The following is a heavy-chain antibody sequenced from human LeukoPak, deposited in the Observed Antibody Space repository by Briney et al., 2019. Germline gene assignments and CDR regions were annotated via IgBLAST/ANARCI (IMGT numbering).Heavy chain of an antibody. Sequence: KPGGSLRLSCTASGLTFSTSGFNWVRQAPGKGLEWVASIGPTGPDRYHADSIKGRFTISRDNANNFLYLQMDSLRAEDTAVYYCATETNGRHYDYWGQGTLLTVSS. D-gene: IGHD1-14*01. J-gene: IGHJ4*02. CDR1: GLTFSTSG. CDR2: IGPTGPDR. CDR3: ATETNGRHYDY. V-gene: IGHV3-21*06.